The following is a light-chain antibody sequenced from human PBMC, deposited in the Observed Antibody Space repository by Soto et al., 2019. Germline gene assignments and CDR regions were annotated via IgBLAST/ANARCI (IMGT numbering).Light chain of an antibody. CDR1: SSDVGSYNL. CDR2: EVS. J-gene: IGLJ3*02. CDR3: CSYAGSPWV. Sequence: QSALTQPASVSGSPGQSITISCTGTSSDVGSYNLVSWYQQHPGKAPKLMIYEVSMRPSGVSNRFSGSKSGNTASLTISGLQAEDEADYFWCSYAGSPWVFGGGTKVTVL. V-gene: IGLV2-23*02.